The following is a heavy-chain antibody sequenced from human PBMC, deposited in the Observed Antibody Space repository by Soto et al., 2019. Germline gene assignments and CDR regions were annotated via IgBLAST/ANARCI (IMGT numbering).Heavy chain of an antibody. V-gene: IGHV1-69*12. Sequence: QVQLVQSGGEVKEPGSSVTVSCTASGGTFGNSAISWVRQAPGQGLEWMGGISPIFPTPDYAQKFQGRVTITADDSTSTAYMELTSLRSEDTAVYYCARDNDRLQLGGNYYYGMDVWGQGTKVTVSS. J-gene: IGHJ6*02. CDR3: ARDNDRLQLGGNYYYGMDV. D-gene: IGHD5-12*01. CDR2: ISPIFPTP. CDR1: GGTFGNSA.